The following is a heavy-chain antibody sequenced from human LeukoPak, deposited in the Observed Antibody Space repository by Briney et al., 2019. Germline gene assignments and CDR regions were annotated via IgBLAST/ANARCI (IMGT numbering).Heavy chain of an antibody. CDR2: FDPEDGET. Sequence: ASVKVSCKVSGYTLTELSMHRVRQAPGKGLEWMGGFDPEDGETIYAQKFQGRVTMTEDTSTDTAYMELSSLRSEDTAVYYCATSFTIFGVVMYYYYGMDVWGQGTTVTVSS. CDR3: ATSFTIFGVVMYYYYGMDV. J-gene: IGHJ6*02. V-gene: IGHV1-24*01. D-gene: IGHD3-3*01. CDR1: GYTLTELS.